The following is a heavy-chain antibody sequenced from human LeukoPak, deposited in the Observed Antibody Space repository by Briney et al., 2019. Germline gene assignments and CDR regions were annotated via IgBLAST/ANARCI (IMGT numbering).Heavy chain of an antibody. Sequence: GGSLRLSCAASGFTFSSYAMHWVRQAPGKGLEWVAVISYDGSNKYYADSVKGRFTISRDNSKNTLYLQMNSLRAEDTAVYYCARDSSGSTHWFDPWGQGTLVTVSS. CDR1: GFTFSSYA. CDR3: ARDSSGSTHWFDP. V-gene: IGHV3-30*04. D-gene: IGHD6-19*01. J-gene: IGHJ5*02. CDR2: ISYDGSNK.